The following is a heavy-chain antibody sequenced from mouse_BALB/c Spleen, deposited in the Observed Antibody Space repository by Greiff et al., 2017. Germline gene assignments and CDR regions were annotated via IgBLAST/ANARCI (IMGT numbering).Heavy chain of an antibody. J-gene: IGHJ3*01. V-gene: IGHV1-87*01. D-gene: IGHD1-1*01. CDR2: IYPGDGDT. CDR1: GYTFTSYW. Sequence: QVQLKQSGAELARPGASVKLSCKASGYTFTSYWMQWVKQRPGQGLEWIGAIYPGDGDTRYTQKFKGKATLTADKSSSTAYMQLSSLASEDSAVYYCARDYGSSSYWGQGTLVTVSA. CDR3: ARDYGSSSY.